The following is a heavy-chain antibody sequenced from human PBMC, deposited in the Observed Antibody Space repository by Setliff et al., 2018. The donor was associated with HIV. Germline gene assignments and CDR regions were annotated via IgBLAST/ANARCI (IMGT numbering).Heavy chain of an antibody. D-gene: IGHD3-9*01. V-gene: IGHV3-7*01. CDR1: GFLFHTYW. J-gene: IGHJ3*01. CDR3: VREGEYFDTIGHYLVRRFFDL. CDR2: IKEDGSEK. Sequence: PGGSLRLSCAASGFLFHTYWMSWVRQAPGKGLEWVANIKEDGSEKYYVDSVKGRFTISRDNAEKSVFLHMNSLRGEDTAVYYCVREGEYFDTIGHYLVRRFFDLWGQGTMVTVSS.